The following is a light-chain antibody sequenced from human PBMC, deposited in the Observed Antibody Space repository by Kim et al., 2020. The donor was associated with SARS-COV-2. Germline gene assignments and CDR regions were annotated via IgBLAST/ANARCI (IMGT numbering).Light chain of an antibody. CDR1: SSDVGAYNY. V-gene: IGLV2-14*03. CDR3: CSYTTSSTLL. J-gene: IGLJ2*01. CDR2: DVS. Sequence: QSALTQPASVSGSPGQSITISCTGTSSDVGAYNYVSWYQQHPGKAPKFIIYDVSDRPSGVSNRFSGSKSGNTASLTISGLQADDEADYYCCSYTTSSTLLVGEGTQLAVL.